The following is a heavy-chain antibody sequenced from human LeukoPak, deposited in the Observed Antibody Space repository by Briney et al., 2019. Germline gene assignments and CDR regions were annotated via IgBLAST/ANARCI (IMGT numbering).Heavy chain of an antibody. V-gene: IGHV1-18*01. CDR1: GYTFTSYG. D-gene: IGHD3-9*01. Sequence: RASVKVSCKASGYTFTSYGISWVRQAPGQGLEWMGWISAYNGNTNYAQKLKGSVTMTTDTSTSTAYMELRSLRSDDTAVYYCVRDQYVNVMTGFDDWGQGTLVTVSS. J-gene: IGHJ4*02. CDR2: ISAYNGNT. CDR3: VRDQYVNVMTGFDD.